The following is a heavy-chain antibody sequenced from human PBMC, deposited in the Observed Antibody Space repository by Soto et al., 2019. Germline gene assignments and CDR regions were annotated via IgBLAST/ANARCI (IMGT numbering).Heavy chain of an antibody. J-gene: IGHJ4*02. CDR1: GGTFSTYA. CDR2: IIPMFGTA. CDR3: ASGMQLWLRRINNGYSG. V-gene: IGHV1-69*12. D-gene: IGHD5-12*01. Sequence: QVQLVQSGAEVKKTESSVKVSCKAPGGTFSTYAISWVRQAPGQGLEWMGGIIPMFGTANSAQRFQDRVTITADESTNTVYRELSSLRSEDTAVYFCASGMQLWLRRINNGYSGWGQGTLVTVSS.